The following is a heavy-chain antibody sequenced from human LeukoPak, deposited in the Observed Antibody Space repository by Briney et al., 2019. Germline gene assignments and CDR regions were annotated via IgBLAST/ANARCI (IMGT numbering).Heavy chain of an antibody. D-gene: IGHD3-16*01. J-gene: IGHJ5*02. CDR2: IKQDGGEK. CDR1: GFTFSGYW. Sequence: PGGSLRLSCAASGFTFSGYWMSWVRQAPGKGLEWVANIKQDGGEKYYVGSVKGRFTISRDNAKNSLYLQMNSLRAEDTAVYYCARTSHESVLYWSDPWGQGTLVNVSS. CDR3: ARTSHESVLYWSDP. V-gene: IGHV3-7*05.